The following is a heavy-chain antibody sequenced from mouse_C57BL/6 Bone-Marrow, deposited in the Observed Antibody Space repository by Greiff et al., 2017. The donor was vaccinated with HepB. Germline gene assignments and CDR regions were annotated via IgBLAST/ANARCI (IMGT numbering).Heavy chain of an antibody. D-gene: IGHD2-5*01. V-gene: IGHV1-15*01. CDR3: RYYSNYGDYAMDY. CDR1: GYTFTDYE. CDR2: IDPETGGT. Sequence: QVQLKESGAELVRPGASVTLSCKASGYTFTDYEMHWVKQTPVHGLEWIGAIDPETGGTAYNQKFKGKAILTADKSSSTAYMELRSLTSEDSAVYYCRYYSNYGDYAMDYWGQGTSVTVSS. J-gene: IGHJ4*01.